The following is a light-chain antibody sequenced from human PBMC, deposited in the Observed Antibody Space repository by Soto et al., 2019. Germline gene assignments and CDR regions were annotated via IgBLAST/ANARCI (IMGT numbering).Light chain of an antibody. CDR2: GAS. CDR1: QSVSSSY. J-gene: IGKJ2*01. Sequence: ESVLTQSPGTLSLSPGERATLSCRASQSVSSSYLAWYQQKPGQAPRLLIYGASSRATGIPDRFSGSGSGTDFTLTISRLEPEDFAVYYCQQYGRSPPRTFGQGTKLEI. V-gene: IGKV3-20*01. CDR3: QQYGRSPPRT.